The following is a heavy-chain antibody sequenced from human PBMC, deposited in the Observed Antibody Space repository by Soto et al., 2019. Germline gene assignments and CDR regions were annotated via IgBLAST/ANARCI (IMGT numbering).Heavy chain of an antibody. D-gene: IGHD6-13*01. CDR2: ISGSGGST. Sequence: EVQLVESGGDLVQPGGSLRLSCIASGFTFGDHAMHWVREVPGRGLEWVSAISGSGGSTYYADSVKGRFTISRDNSKNTLYLQMNSLRAEDTAVYYCAKGTYSSSWYWFDPWGQGTLVTVSS. CDR3: AKGTYSSSWYWFDP. V-gene: IGHV3-23*04. J-gene: IGHJ5*02. CDR1: GFTFGDHA.